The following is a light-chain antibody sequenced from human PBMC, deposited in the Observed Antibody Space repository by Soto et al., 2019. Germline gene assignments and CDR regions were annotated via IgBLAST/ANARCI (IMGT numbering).Light chain of an antibody. CDR3: QQYGTSPPVT. V-gene: IGKV3-20*01. J-gene: IGKJ4*01. Sequence: EIVLTQFPGTLSLSPGERATLSCRASQSLSNTYLAWYQQKPGQPPRLLIYGVSSRATGIPDRFSGSGSGTDFTLTIGRLEPEDFAVYYCQQYGTSPPVTFGGGTKVDIK. CDR1: QSLSNTY. CDR2: GVS.